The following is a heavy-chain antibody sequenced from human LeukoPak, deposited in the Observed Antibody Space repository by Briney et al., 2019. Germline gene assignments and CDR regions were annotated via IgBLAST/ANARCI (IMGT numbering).Heavy chain of an antibody. CDR3: TKAPVAYCSGAFCYPFDY. Sequence: GGSLRLSCAASGFTFDDYAMHWVRQAPGKGLEWVSGISWNSGNIGYADSVKGRFTISRDNSKNTLYLQMNSLRAEDTAVYYCTKAPVAYCSGAFCYPFDYWGQGTLVTVSS. CDR1: GFTFDDYA. D-gene: IGHD2-15*01. CDR2: ISWNSGNI. V-gene: IGHV3-9*01. J-gene: IGHJ4*02.